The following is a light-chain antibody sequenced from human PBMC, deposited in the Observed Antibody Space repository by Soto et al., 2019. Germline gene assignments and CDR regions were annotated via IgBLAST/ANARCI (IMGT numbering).Light chain of an antibody. CDR1: SSDVGGYNY. V-gene: IGLV2-11*01. CDR2: GVT. Sequence: QSVLTQPRSVSGSPGQSVTISCTGTSSDVGGYNYVSWYQRHPGKAPKLIISGVTKRPSGVPDRFSGSKSGNTASLTISGLQAEDEAEYDCCSYAGSDILIFGGGTKLTVL. J-gene: IGLJ2*01. CDR3: CSYAGSDILI.